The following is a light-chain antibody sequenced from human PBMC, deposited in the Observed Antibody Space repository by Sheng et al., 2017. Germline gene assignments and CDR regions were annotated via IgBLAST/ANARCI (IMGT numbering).Light chain of an antibody. Sequence: EIVLTQSPGTLSLSPGERATLSCRASQSVNGHLAWYQQKPGQAPRLVLYEATSRATGIPDRFSGSGSGADFTLTISGLEPEDFAVYYCQQYDKWPLPFGGGTKVEIK. CDR3: QQYDKWPLP. V-gene: IGKV3-20*01. CDR1: QSVNGH. J-gene: IGKJ4*01. CDR2: EAT.